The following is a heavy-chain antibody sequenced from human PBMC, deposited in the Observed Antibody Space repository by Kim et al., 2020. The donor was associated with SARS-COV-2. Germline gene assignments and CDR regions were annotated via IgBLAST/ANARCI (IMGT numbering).Heavy chain of an antibody. CDR2: ISYDGSNK. J-gene: IGHJ4*02. D-gene: IGHD3-10*01. CDR1: GFTFSSYA. Sequence: GGSLRLSCAASGFTFSSYAMHWVRQAPGKGLEWVAVISYDGSNKYYADSVKGRFTISRDNSKNTLYLQMNSLRAEDTAVYYCARGSNYYGSGSYYPYYFDYWGQGTLVTVSS. V-gene: IGHV3-30*04. CDR3: ARGSNYYGSGSYYPYYFDY.